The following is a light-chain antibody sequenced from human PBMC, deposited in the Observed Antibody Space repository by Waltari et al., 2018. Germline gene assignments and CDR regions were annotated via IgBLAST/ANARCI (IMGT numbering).Light chain of an antibody. CDR3: TSYISSTTLRV. V-gene: IGLV2-14*03. Sequence: YQQPPGKAPKLMIYDVSKRPSGVSNRFSGSKSGNAASLTISGLQAEDEADYYCTSYISSTTLRVFGGGTKLTVL. CDR2: DVS. J-gene: IGLJ2*01.